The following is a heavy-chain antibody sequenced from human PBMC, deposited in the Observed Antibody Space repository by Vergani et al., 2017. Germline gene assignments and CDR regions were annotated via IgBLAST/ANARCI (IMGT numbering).Heavy chain of an antibody. CDR1: GFSIDNGYY. CDR3: ARRSGSVYDIFSGTQYFFDF. J-gene: IGHJ4*02. D-gene: IGHD3-9*01. CDR2: IYRTGRT. V-gene: IGHV4-38-2*01. Sequence: QVQLQESGPGLVKPSETLSLTCAVSGFSIDNGYYWDWIRQPPGKGLEWIGSIYRTGRTHFNPSLKSRVTISVDTSNNHFSLRLNSRTAADTAVYYCARRSGSVYDIFSGTQYFFDFWGQGTLVTVSS.